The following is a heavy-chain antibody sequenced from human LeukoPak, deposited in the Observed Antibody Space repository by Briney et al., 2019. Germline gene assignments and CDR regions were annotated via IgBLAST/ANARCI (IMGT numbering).Heavy chain of an antibody. CDR1: GFTFSSYA. V-gene: IGHV3-23*01. D-gene: IGHD3-10*01. CDR3: AKVMTRTMVRGVPPSDY. Sequence: GGSLRLSCAASGFTFSSYAMSWVRQAPGKGLEWVSAISGSGGSTYYADSVKGRFTISRDNSKNTLYLQMNSLRAEDTPVYYCAKVMTRTMVRGVPPSDYWGQGTLVTVSS. J-gene: IGHJ4*02. CDR2: ISGSGGST.